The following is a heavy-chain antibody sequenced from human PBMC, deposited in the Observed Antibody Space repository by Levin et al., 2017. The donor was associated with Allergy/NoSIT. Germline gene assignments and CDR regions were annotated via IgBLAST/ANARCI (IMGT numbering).Heavy chain of an antibody. V-gene: IGHV3-7*03. CDR2: INEDGSQK. D-gene: IGHD5-12*01. J-gene: IGHJ3*02. Sequence: GGSLRLSCAAAGFTFRDYWMTWVRQTPGRGLEWVADINEDGSQKYYLDSVKGRFTISRDNAKNSVDLQMDYLRDDDTAVYYCARQLRGNSAYDAFDIWGHGTMVTFSS. CDR3: ARQLRGNSAYDAFDI. CDR1: GFTFRDYW.